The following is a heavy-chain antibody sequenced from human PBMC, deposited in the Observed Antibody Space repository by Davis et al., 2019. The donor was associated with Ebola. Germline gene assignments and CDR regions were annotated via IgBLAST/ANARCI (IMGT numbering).Heavy chain of an antibody. CDR3: ARARYCSSFSCYKDF. CDR1: GFTFSSYA. CDR2: ISGSGGST. V-gene: IGHV3-23*01. J-gene: IGHJ4*02. D-gene: IGHD2-2*02. Sequence: PGGSLRLSCAASGFTFSSYAMSWVRQAPGKGLEWVSAISGSGGSTYYADSVKGRFTISRDNSKNTLYLQMNSLRAEDTAVYYCARARYCSSFSCYKDFWGQGTLVTVSS.